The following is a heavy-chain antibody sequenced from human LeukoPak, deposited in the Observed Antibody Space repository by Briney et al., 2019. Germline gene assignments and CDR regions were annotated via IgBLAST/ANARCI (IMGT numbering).Heavy chain of an antibody. CDR3: AKWLRAAAGPDY. V-gene: IGHV3-30*02. D-gene: IGHD6-13*01. CDR1: GFIFSGYG. J-gene: IGHJ4*02. Sequence: GGSLRLSCAASGFIFSGYGMHWVRQAPGKGLEWVAFIQFDGSDEHYADSVKGRFTISRDNSKNTLYLQMNSLRAEDTAVYYCAKWLRAAAGPDYWGQGTLVTVSS. CDR2: IQFDGSDE.